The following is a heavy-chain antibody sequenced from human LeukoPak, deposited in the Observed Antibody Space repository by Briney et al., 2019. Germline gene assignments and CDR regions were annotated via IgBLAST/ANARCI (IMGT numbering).Heavy chain of an antibody. Sequence: GGSLRLSCAASGFTFSSYSMNWVRQAPGKGLEWVSYISSSSSTIYYADSVKGRSTISRDNAKNSLYLQMNSLRAEDTAVYYCAVPSPSIAVAGNWGQGTLVTVSS. V-gene: IGHV3-48*01. CDR3: AVPSPSIAVAGN. CDR2: ISSSSSTI. J-gene: IGHJ4*02. D-gene: IGHD6-19*01. CDR1: GFTFSSYS.